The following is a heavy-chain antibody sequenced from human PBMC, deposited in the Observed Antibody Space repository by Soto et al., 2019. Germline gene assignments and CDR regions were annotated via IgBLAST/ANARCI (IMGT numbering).Heavy chain of an antibody. V-gene: IGHV3-30*18. CDR1: GFTFSSYG. Sequence: QVQLVESGGGVVQPGRSLRLSCAASGFTFSSYGMHWVHQAPGKGLEWVAVISYDGSNKYYADSVKGRFTISRDNSKNTLDLQINGLRAEDTAVYYCAKGPAIVLVPAAMNYYYGMDVWGQGTTVTVSS. CDR3: AKGPAIVLVPAAMNYYYGMDV. J-gene: IGHJ6*02. CDR2: ISYDGSNK. D-gene: IGHD2-2*01.